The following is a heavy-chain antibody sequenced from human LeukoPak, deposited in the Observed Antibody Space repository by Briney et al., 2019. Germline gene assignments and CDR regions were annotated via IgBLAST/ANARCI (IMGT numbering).Heavy chain of an antibody. CDR1: GFSFDDYP. J-gene: IGHJ5*02. V-gene: IGHV3-43*02. Sequence: GGSLRLSCAASGFSFDDYPMHWVRQAPGKGLEWVSLISGDGGSTYYADSVKGRFTISRDNSKNSLYLQMNSLRTEDTALYYCAKDISNYDFWSGFYTWGQGTLVTVSS. CDR3: AKDISNYDFWSGFYT. CDR2: ISGDGGST. D-gene: IGHD3-3*01.